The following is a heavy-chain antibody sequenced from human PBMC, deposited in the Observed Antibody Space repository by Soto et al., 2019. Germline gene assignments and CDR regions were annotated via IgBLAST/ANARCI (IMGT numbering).Heavy chain of an antibody. CDR3: AGCPLRLGELSLYHTLFVP. CDR1: GGTFSSYA. J-gene: IGHJ5*02. D-gene: IGHD3-16*02. Sequence: QVQLVQSGAEVKKPGSSVKVSCKASGGTFSSYAISWVRQAPGQGLEWMGGIIPIFGTANYAQKFQGRVTITADESTSTAYVELSRLGSEDTAVDYCAGCPLRLGELSLYHTLFVPWGQGTLVTVSS. V-gene: IGHV1-69*01. CDR2: IIPIFGTA.